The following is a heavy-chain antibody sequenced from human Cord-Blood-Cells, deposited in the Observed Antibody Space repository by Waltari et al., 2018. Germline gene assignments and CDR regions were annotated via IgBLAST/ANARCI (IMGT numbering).Heavy chain of an antibody. D-gene: IGHD6-19*01. Sequence: EVQLVESGGGVVQPGGSLRLSCAASGFTFDDYAMHGVSQAPGKGLEGVSLSSGDGGSTYADSVKGRFTISRDNSKNSLYLQMNSLRTEDTALYYCAKDIGPVAEYFQHWGQGTLVTVSS. V-gene: IGHV3-43*02. CDR3: AKDIGPVAEYFQH. J-gene: IGHJ1*01. CDR1: GFTFDDYA. CDR2: SSGDGGST.